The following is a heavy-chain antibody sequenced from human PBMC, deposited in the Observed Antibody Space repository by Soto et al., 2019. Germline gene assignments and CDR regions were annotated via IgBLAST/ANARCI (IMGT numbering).Heavy chain of an antibody. CDR2: IIPILGIA. J-gene: IGHJ4*02. Sequence: QVQLVQSGAEVKKPGSSVKVSCKASVGTFSSYTISWVRQAPGQGLEWMGRIIPILGIANYAQKFQGRVTITADKSTSTAYMELSSLRSEDTAVYYCARGIRGAVAQPYYFDYWGQGTLVTVSS. CDR3: ARGIRGAVAQPYYFDY. V-gene: IGHV1-69*02. D-gene: IGHD6-19*01. CDR1: VGTFSSYT.